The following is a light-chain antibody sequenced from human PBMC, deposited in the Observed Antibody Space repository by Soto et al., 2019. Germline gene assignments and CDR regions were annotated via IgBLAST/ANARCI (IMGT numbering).Light chain of an antibody. CDR2: DAS. J-gene: IGKJ2*01. CDR1: QSISSW. CDR3: QQYNSYPYT. V-gene: IGKV1-5*01. Sequence: DIQMTQSPSTLSASVGDRVTITCRASQSISSWLAWYQQKPGKAPKLLIYDASSLESGVPSRFSCSGSGTEVTLTISSLQPDDFPTYYCQQYNSYPYTFGQRTKMEIK.